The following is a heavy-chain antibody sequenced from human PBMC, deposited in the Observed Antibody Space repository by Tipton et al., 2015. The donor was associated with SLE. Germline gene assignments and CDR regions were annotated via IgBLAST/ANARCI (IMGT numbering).Heavy chain of an antibody. D-gene: IGHD5-18*01. CDR1: GFTFSDYY. Sequence: LRLSCAASGFTFSDYYMSWIRQAPGKGLGWFGSLYYTGTTTYYNSFLKSRVTMSVDTSKNQFSLRLTSVIVADTAVYYCARLHGYSYGLNWFDPWGQGTLISVSS. CDR2: LYYTGTTT. CDR3: ARLHGYSYGLNWFDP. V-gene: IGHV4-38-2*01. J-gene: IGHJ5*02.